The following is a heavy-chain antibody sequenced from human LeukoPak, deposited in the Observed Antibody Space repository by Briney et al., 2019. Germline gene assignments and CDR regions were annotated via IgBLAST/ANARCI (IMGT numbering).Heavy chain of an antibody. CDR3: ARGQTIVGATGDF. CDR2: INHSGST. J-gene: IGHJ4*02. Sequence: SETLPLTCAVYGGSFSGYYWSWIRQPPGKGLEWIGEINHSGSTNYNPSLKSRVTISVDTSKNQFSLKLSSVTAADTAVYYCARGQTIVGATGDFWGQGTLVTVSS. V-gene: IGHV4-34*01. CDR1: GGSFSGYY. D-gene: IGHD1-26*01.